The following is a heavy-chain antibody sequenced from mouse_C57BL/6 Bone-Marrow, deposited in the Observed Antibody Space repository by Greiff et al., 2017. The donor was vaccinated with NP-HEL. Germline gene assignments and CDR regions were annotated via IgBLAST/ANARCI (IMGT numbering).Heavy chain of an antibody. CDR3: ARWLLRAMDY. V-gene: IGHV1-81*01. CDR2: IYPRSGNT. D-gene: IGHD2-3*01. Sequence: VKVVESGAELARPGASVKLSCKASGYTFTSYGISWVKQRTGQGLEWIGEIYPRSGNTYYNEKFKGKATLTADKSSSTAYMELRSLTSEDSAVYFCARWLLRAMDYWGQGTSVTVSS. CDR1: GYTFTSYG. J-gene: IGHJ4*01.